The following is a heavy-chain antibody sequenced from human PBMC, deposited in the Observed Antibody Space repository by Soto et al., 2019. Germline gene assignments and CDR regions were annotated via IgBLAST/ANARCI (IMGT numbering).Heavy chain of an antibody. CDR1: GGTFSNYA. J-gene: IGHJ4*02. D-gene: IGHD1-26*01. Sequence: QVRLVQSGAEVKKPGSSVKVSCKASGGTFSNYAIAWLRQAPGQGLEWMGGIILPFGTPNYAQKFQGRVTLSADESMTTAYMEMSGLTSEDTAVSSCAGGPYYEGFFDYWGRGTLVTVSS. V-gene: IGHV1-69*12. CDR2: IILPFGTP. CDR3: AGGPYYEGFFDY.